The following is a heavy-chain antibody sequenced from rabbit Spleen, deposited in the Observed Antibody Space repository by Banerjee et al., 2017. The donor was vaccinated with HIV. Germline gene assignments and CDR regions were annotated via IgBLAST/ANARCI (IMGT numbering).Heavy chain of an antibody. CDR3: ARDLLGVIGWNFYL. CDR1: GFSFSTYYY. Sequence: QSLGESGGGLVQPEGSLTLTCTASGFSFSTYYYMCWVRQAPGKGLEWIACIYGGTSGNTYYASWARGRFTISKPSSTTVFLQMTSLTAADTATYFCARDLLGVIGWNFYLWGPGTLVTVS. V-gene: IGHV1S40*01. D-gene: IGHD1-1*01. CDR2: IYGGTSGNT. J-gene: IGHJ4*01.